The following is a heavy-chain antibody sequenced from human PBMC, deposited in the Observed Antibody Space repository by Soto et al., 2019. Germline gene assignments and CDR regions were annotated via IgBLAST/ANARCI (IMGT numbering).Heavy chain of an antibody. V-gene: IGHV1-2*04. CDR1: GYTFTGYY. CDR2: INPNSGGT. Sequence: ASVKVSCKASGYTFTGYYMHWVRQAPGQGLEWMGWINPNSGGTNYAQKFQGWVTMTRDTSISTAYMELSRLRSDDTAVYYCARDYPYGSGKDRDYYYGMDVWGQGTTVTVSS. CDR3: ARDYPYGSGKDRDYYYGMDV. D-gene: IGHD3-10*01. J-gene: IGHJ6*02.